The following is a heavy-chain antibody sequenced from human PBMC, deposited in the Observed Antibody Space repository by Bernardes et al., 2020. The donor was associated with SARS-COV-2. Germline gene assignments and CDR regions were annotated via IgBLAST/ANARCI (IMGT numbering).Heavy chain of an antibody. CDR1: GFTFRTYA. D-gene: IGHD4-17*01. Sequence: GGSLRLSCAASGFTFRTYAMGWVRQAPGKGLEWILSISGSGGRTWYADSVKGRFTISRDNSITTMYLQMSGLRVEDTATYYCAKDSFGGDYLNWFDPWGQGTLVTVSS. CDR2: ISGSGGRT. J-gene: IGHJ5*02. V-gene: IGHV3-23*01. CDR3: AKDSFGGDYLNWFDP.